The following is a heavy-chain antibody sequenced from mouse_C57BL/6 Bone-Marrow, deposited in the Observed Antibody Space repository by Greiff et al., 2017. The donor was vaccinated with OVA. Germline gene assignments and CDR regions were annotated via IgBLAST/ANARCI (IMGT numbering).Heavy chain of an antibody. D-gene: IGHD1-1*01. CDR3: APIYYYGSSPAGFAY. Sequence: VQLQQSGPELVKPGASVKISCKASGYTFTDYYMNWVKQSHGKSLEWIGDINPNNGGTSYNQKFKGKATLTVDKSSSTAYMELRSLTSEDSAVYYCAPIYYYGSSPAGFAYWGQGTLVTVSA. J-gene: IGHJ3*01. V-gene: IGHV1-26*01. CDR1: GYTFTDYY. CDR2: INPNNGGT.